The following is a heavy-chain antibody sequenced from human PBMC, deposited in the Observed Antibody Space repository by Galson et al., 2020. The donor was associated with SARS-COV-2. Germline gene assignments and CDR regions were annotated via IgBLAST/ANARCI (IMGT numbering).Heavy chain of an antibody. J-gene: IGHJ4*02. Sequence: GGSLRLSCAASGFTFSSYSMNWVRQAPGKGLEWVSSISSSSSYIYYADSVKGRFTISRDNAKNSLYLQMNSLRAEDTAVYYCATLRCSGGSCPDHYWGQGTLVTVSS. CDR1: GFTFSSYS. V-gene: IGHV3-21*01. D-gene: IGHD2-15*01. CDR3: ATLRCSGGSCPDHY. CDR2: ISSSSSYI.